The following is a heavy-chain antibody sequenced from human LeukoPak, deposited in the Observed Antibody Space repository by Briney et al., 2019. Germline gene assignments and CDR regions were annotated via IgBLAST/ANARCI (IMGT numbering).Heavy chain of an antibody. CDR2: IRQDGGEK. D-gene: IGHD6-13*01. J-gene: IGHJ4*01. V-gene: IGHV3-7*01. CDR1: GFTFTDYA. CDR3: ARDGTAAGLYFDL. Sequence: GGSLRLSCAVSGFTFTDYAMNWVRQAPGKGLEWVASIRQDGGEKSYADSVKGRFTISRDNTKSTLYLQMNSLRAEDTAVYYCARDGTAAGLYFDLWGQGTLVTVSS.